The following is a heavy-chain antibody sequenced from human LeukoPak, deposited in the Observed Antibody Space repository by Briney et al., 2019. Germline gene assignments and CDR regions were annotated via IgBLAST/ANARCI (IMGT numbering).Heavy chain of an antibody. CDR1: GFTFSSYA. D-gene: IGHD3-10*01. J-gene: IGHJ4*02. CDR3: ARFHGSGSYSYFDY. Sequence: HAGGSLRLSCAASGFTFSSYAMHWVRQAPGKGLEYVSAISSNGGSTYYANSVKGRFTISRDNSKNKLYLQMGSLRAEDMAVYYCARFHGSGSYSYFDYWGQGTLVTVSS. V-gene: IGHV3-64*01. CDR2: ISSNGGST.